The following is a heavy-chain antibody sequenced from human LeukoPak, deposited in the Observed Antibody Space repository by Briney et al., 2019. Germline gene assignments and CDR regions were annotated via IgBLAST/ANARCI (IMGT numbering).Heavy chain of an antibody. J-gene: IGHJ4*02. CDR2: ICYSGST. Sequence: SETLSLTCTVSGGSISSSSHYWGWIRQPPGKGLEWIGSICYSGSTYYNPSLKSRVTISVDTSKNQFSLKLSSVTAADTAVYYCARHVPYYFDYWGQGTLVTVSS. V-gene: IGHV4-39*01. CDR1: GGSISSSSHY. CDR3: ARHVPYYFDY.